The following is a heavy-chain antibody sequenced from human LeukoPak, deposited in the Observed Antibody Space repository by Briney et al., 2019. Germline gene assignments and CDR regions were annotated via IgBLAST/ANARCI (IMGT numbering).Heavy chain of an antibody. CDR1: GGTFSSYA. V-gene: IGHV1-69*13. D-gene: IGHD2-2*01. J-gene: IGHJ6*02. CDR3: AGHCSSTNCYAGNYYGMDV. CDR2: IIPIFGTA. Sequence: SVKVSCKASGGTFSSYAISWVRQAPGQGLEWMGGIIPIFGTANYAQKFQGRVTITADESTSTAYMELSSLRSEDTAVYYCAGHCSSTNCYAGNYYGMDVWGQGTTVTVSS.